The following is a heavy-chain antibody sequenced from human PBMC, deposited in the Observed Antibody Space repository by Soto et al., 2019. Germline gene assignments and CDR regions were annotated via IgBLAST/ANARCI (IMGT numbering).Heavy chain of an antibody. CDR3: ARGGIAVAGTSLDY. Sequence: GGSLRLSCAASGFTFSSYSMNWVRQAPGKGLEWVSYISSSSSTIYYADSVKGRFTISRDNAKNSLYLQMNSLRDEDTAVYYCARGGIAVAGTSLDYWGQGTLVTVSS. CDR2: ISSSSSTI. CDR1: GFTFSSYS. V-gene: IGHV3-48*02. D-gene: IGHD6-19*01. J-gene: IGHJ4*02.